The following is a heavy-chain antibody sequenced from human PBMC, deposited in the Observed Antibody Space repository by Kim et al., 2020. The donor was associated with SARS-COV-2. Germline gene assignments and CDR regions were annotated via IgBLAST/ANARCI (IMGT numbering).Heavy chain of an antibody. Sequence: GGSLRLSCAASGFTFSSYSMNWVRQAPGKGLEWVSSISSSSSYIYYADSVKGRFTISRDNAKNSLYLQMNSLRAEDTAVYYCARERRETGCFDLWGRGTLVTVSS. V-gene: IGHV3-21*01. CDR1: GFTFSSYS. CDR2: ISSSSSYI. J-gene: IGHJ2*01. CDR3: ARERRETGCFDL. D-gene: IGHD3-9*01.